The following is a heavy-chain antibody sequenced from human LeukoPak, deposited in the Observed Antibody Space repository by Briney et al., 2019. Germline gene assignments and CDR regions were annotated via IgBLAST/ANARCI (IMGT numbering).Heavy chain of an antibody. V-gene: IGHV4-30-2*01. CDR3: ARTSYCSSTSCYWFDP. J-gene: IGHJ5*02. CDR1: GGSISSGGYS. D-gene: IGHD2-2*01. Sequence: SETLSLTCAVSGGSISSGGYSWSWIRQPPGKGLEWIGYIYHSGSTYYNPSLKSRVTISVDRSKNQFSLKLGSVTAADTAVYYCARTSYCSSTSCYWFDPWGQGTLVTVSS. CDR2: IYHSGST.